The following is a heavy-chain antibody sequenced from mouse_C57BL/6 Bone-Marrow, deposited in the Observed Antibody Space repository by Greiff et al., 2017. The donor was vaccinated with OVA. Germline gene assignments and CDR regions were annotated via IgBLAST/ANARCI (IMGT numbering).Heavy chain of an antibody. CDR1: GYTFTNYW. J-gene: IGHJ2*01. Sequence: QVQLKQSGAELVRPGTSVKMSCKASGYTFTNYWIGWAKQRPGHGLEWIGDIYPGGGSTNYNEKFKGKATLTADKSSSTAYMQFSSLTSEDSAIYYCARLDYSNLYYFDYWGQGTTLTVSS. V-gene: IGHV1-63*01. CDR3: ARLDYSNLYYFDY. D-gene: IGHD2-5*01. CDR2: IYPGGGST.